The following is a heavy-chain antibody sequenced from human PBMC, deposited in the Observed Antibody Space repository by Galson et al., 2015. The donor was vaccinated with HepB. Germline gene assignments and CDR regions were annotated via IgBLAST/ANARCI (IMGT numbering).Heavy chain of an antibody. CDR2: ISGSGGST. D-gene: IGHD3-3*01. CDR3: AKAQYYDFWSGYYRNDEEAFYY. V-gene: IGHV3-23*01. Sequence: SLRLSCAASGFTFSSYAMSWVRQAPGKGLEWVSAISGSGGSTYYADSVKGRFTISRDNSKNTLYLQMNSLRAEDTAVYYCAKAQYYDFWSGYYRNDEEAFYYWGQGALVTVSS. J-gene: IGHJ4*02. CDR1: GFTFSSYA.